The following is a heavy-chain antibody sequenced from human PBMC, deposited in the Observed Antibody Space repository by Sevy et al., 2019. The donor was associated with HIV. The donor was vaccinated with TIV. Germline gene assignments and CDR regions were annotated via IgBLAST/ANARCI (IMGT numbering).Heavy chain of an antibody. J-gene: IGHJ6*02. D-gene: IGHD2-2*01. V-gene: IGHV4-34*01. Sequence: SETLSLTCAVYGGSFSGYYWSWIRQPPGKGLEWIGEINHSGSTNYNPSLKSRVTISVDTSKNQFSLKLSSVTAAETAVYYCARTRVVPAAILRYYYYGMDVWGQGTTVTVSS. CDR2: INHSGST. CDR1: GGSFSGYY. CDR3: ARTRVVPAAILRYYYYGMDV.